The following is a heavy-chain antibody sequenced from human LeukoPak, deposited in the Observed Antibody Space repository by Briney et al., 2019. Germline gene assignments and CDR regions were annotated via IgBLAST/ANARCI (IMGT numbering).Heavy chain of an antibody. V-gene: IGHV4-39*07. CDR2: IYYSGST. Sequence: SETLSLTCTVSGGSISSSNYYWGWIRQPPGKGLEWLGSIYYSGSTYYNPSLKSRVTISVDTSKNQFSLKLSSVTAADTAVYYCARRGSGLDWFDPWGQGTLVTVSS. J-gene: IGHJ5*02. D-gene: IGHD6-19*01. CDR3: ARRGSGLDWFDP. CDR1: GGSISSSNYY.